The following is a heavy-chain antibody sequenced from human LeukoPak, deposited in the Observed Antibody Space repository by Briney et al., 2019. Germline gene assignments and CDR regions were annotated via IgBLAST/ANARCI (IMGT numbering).Heavy chain of an antibody. J-gene: IGHJ4*02. D-gene: IGHD6-19*01. V-gene: IGHV3-33*06. Sequence: GRSLRLSCAASGFTFSSYGMHWVRQAPGKGLEWVAVIWYDGSNKYYADSVKGRFTISRDNSKNTLYLQMNSLRAEDTAVYYCAKISGWYEEGLDYFDYWGQGTLVTVS. CDR3: AKISGWYEEGLDYFDY. CDR2: IWYDGSNK. CDR1: GFTFSSYG.